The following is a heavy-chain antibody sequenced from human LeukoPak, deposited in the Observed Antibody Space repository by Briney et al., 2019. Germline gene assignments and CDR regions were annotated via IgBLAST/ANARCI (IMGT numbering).Heavy chain of an antibody. D-gene: IGHD3-22*01. Sequence: ASVKVSCKVSGYTLTELSMHWVRQAPGKGLEWMGGFDPEDGETIYAQKFQGRVTMTEDTSTDTAYMELSSLRSEDTAVYYCATFLPSYYYDSSGRYYFDYWGQGTLVTVSS. CDR1: GYTLTELS. V-gene: IGHV1-24*01. J-gene: IGHJ4*02. CDR3: ATFLPSYYYDSSGRYYFDY. CDR2: FDPEDGET.